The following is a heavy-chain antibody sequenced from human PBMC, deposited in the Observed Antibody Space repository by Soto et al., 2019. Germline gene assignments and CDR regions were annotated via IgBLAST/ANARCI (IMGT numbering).Heavy chain of an antibody. CDR1: GYTFTTYS. CDR2: INPANGNS. J-gene: IGHJ5*02. D-gene: IGHD3-16*01. V-gene: IGHV1-3*01. Sequence: HLVQSGAEMKKPWASVKLSCKASGYTFTTYSIHWLRQAPGQSPEWLGWINPANGNSKYSQTIQGRITTTSDNSATTVYMEVAALRSDETAIYNCARVGGLTATAHAVGWFDPWGQGTLVTVSS. CDR3: ARVGGLTATAHAVGWFDP.